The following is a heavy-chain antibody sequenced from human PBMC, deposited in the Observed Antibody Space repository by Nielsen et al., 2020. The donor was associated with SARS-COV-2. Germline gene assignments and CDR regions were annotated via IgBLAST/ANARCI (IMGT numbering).Heavy chain of an antibody. CDR1: GYTFTSYA. V-gene: IGHV1-3*01. CDR2: INAGNGNT. CDR3: ARDRSRAAALYYFDY. Sequence: ASVKVSCKASGYTFTSYAMHWVCQAPGQRLEWMGWINAGNGNTKYSQNFQGRVTITRDTSASTAYMELRSLRSEDTAVYYCARDRSRAAALYYFDYWGQGTLVTVSS. J-gene: IGHJ4*02. D-gene: IGHD6-13*01.